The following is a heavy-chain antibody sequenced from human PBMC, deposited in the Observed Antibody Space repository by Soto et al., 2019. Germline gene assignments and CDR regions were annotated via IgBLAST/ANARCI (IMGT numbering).Heavy chain of an antibody. CDR2: INPNSGGT. V-gene: IGHV1-2*04. J-gene: IGHJ6*02. CDR3: ARDRPAVGATHYYYYYGMDV. Sequence: ASVKVSCKASGYTFTGYYMHWVRQAPGQGLEWMGWINPNSGGTNYAQKFQGWVTMTRDTSISTAYMELSRLGSDDTAVYYCARDRPAVGATHYYYYYGMDVWGQGTTVTVSS. CDR1: GYTFTGYY. D-gene: IGHD1-26*01.